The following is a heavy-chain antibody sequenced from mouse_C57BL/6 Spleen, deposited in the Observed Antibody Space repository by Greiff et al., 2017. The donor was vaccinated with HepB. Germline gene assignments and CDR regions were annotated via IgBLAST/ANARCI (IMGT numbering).Heavy chain of an antibody. CDR3: ASGYFDV. CDR1: GFTFSDYG. V-gene: IGHV5-17*01. Sequence: EVQVVESGGGLVKPGGSLKLSCAASGFTFSDYGMHWVRQAPEKGLEWVAYISSGSSTIYYADTVKGRFTISRDNAKNTLFLQMTSLRSEDTAMYYCASGYFDVWAQGPRSPSPQ. J-gene: IGHJ1*03. CDR2: ISSGSSTI.